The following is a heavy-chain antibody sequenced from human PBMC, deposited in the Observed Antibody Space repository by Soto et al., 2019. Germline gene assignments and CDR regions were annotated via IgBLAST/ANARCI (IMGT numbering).Heavy chain of an antibody. CDR1: GYTFTSYE. J-gene: IGHJ6*02. CDR3: ARGKANYDFWSGYYFGCGYYYGMDV. Sequence: SVKVSCKTSGYTFTSYEINLVRQATGQGLEWMGWMNPNSGNTGYAQKFQGRVTMTRNTSISTAYMELSSLRSEDTAVYYCARGKANYDFWSGYYFGCGYYYGMDVWGQGTTVTVS. V-gene: IGHV1-8*01. CDR2: MNPNSGNT. D-gene: IGHD3-3*01.